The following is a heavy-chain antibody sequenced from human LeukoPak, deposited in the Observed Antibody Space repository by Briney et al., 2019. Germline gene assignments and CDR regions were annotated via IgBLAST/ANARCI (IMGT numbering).Heavy chain of an antibody. CDR3: ARAPDSSDYYYLDY. CDR1: GGSISSGGYS. D-gene: IGHD3-22*01. V-gene: IGHV4-30-2*01. J-gene: IGHJ4*02. CDR2: FYHSGST. Sequence: SQTLSLTCAVSGGSISSGGYSWGWIRQPPGKGLEWIGYFYHSGSTYNNPSLKSRVTISVDRSKNQFSLKLSSVTAADTAVYYCARAPDSSDYYYLDYWGQGTLVTVSS.